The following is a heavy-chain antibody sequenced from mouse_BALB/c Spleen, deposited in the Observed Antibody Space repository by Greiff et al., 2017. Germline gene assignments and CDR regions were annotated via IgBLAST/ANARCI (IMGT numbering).Heavy chain of an antibody. CDR1: GFTFSSYA. CDR3: ASRGQLGLRDYAMDY. J-gene: IGHJ4*01. V-gene: IGHV5-6-5*01. CDR2: ISSGGST. D-gene: IGHD3-2*01. Sequence: EVKLVESGGGLVKPGGSLKLSCAASGFTFSSYAMSWVRQTPEKRLEWVASISSGGSTYYPDSVKGRFTISRDNAKNTLYLQMSSLRSEDTAMYYCASRGQLGLRDYAMDYWGQGTSVTVSA.